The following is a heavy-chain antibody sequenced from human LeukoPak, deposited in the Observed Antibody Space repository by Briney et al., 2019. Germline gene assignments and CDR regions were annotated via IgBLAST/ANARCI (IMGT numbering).Heavy chain of an antibody. J-gene: IGHJ4*02. V-gene: IGHV3-30*18. D-gene: IGHD6-25*01. CDR1: GFTFSSYG. CDR3: AKAAAAHHFDY. CDR2: ISYDGSNK. Sequence: PGGSLRLSCAASGFTFSSYGMHWVRQAPGKGLEWVAVISYDGSNKYYADSVKGRFTISRDNFKNTLYLQMNSLRAEDTAVYYCAKAAAAHHFDYWGQGTLVTVSS.